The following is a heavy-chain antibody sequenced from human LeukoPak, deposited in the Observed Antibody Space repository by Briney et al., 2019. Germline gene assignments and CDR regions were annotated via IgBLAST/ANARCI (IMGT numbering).Heavy chain of an antibody. CDR3: ARVNDGDRYYYYYYMDV. D-gene: IGHD4-17*01. J-gene: IGHJ6*03. Sequence: SETLSLTCAVYGGSFSGYYWSWIRQPPGKGLEWIGEINHSGGTNYNPSLKSRVTISVDTSKNQFSLKLSSVTAADTAVYYCARVNDGDRYYYYYYMDVWGKGTTVTVSS. CDR2: INHSGGT. CDR1: GGSFSGYY. V-gene: IGHV4-34*01.